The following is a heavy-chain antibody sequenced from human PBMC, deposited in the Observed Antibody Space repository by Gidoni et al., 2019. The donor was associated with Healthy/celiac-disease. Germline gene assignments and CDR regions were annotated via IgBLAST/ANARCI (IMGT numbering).Heavy chain of an antibody. V-gene: IGHV3-30*18. CDR2: ISYDGSNK. Sequence: QVLLVESGGGVVQPGRSLRLSCAASGFTFSSYGMHWVRQAPGQGLEWVAVISYDGSNKYYADSVKGRVTISRDNSKNTLDLQMNSLRAEDTAVYYCAKDQGAIFGVVIMRHYYYGMDVWGQGTTVTVSS. CDR3: AKDQGAIFGVVIMRHYYYGMDV. J-gene: IGHJ6*02. D-gene: IGHD3-3*01. CDR1: GFTFSSYG.